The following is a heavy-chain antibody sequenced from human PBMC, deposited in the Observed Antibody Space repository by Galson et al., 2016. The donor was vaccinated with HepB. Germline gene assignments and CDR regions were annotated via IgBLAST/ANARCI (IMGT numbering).Heavy chain of an antibody. CDR2: ISGSGNT. CDR1: EFIFSDFA. J-gene: IGHJ5*02. D-gene: IGHD6-19*01. Sequence: SLRLSCAAPEFIFSDFAFSWVRQAPGKGLEWLSSISGSGNTNYADSVKGRFIISRDNSKGTLYLEMNSLRAEDTAIYYCARYSSAWSLDTWGQGTLVTVSS. V-gene: IGHV3-23*01. CDR3: ARYSSAWSLDT.